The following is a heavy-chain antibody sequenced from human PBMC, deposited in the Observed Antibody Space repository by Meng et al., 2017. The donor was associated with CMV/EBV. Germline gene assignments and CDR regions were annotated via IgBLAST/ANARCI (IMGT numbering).Heavy chain of an antibody. Sequence: AAVTVSCQASGYTFTSYGISWLRQAPGQGLEWMGWISAYNGNTNYAQKLQGRVTMTTDTSTSTAYMELRSLRSDDTAVYYCARWFGFGESHIDYWGQGTLVTVSS. CDR3: ARWFGFGESHIDY. CDR1: GYTFTSYG. CDR2: ISAYNGNT. D-gene: IGHD3-10*01. V-gene: IGHV1-18*01. J-gene: IGHJ4*02.